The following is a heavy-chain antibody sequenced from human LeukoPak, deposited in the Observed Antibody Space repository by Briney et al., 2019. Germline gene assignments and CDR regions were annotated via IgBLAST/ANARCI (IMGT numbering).Heavy chain of an antibody. V-gene: IGHV3-7*03. D-gene: IGHD2-8*01. CDR2: IKQDGSEK. J-gene: IGHJ4*02. CDR1: GFTFSSYW. Sequence: PGGSLRLSCAASGFTFSSYWMSWVRQAPGKGLEWVANIKQDGSEKYYVDSVKGRFTTSRDNAKNSLYLQMNSLRAEDTAVYYCARVARYCTNGVCYNDYWGQGTLVTVSS. CDR3: ARVARYCTNGVCYNDY.